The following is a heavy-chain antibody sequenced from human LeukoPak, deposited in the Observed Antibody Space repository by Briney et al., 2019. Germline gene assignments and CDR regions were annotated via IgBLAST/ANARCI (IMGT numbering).Heavy chain of an antibody. D-gene: IGHD3-3*01. CDR2: ISGSGGST. J-gene: IGHJ3*02. CDR3: AKVLAYSYYDFWSGSGAFDI. CDR1: GFTFSSYA. Sequence: GGSLRLSCAASGFTFSSYAMSWVRQAPGKGLEWVSAISGSGGSTYYADSVKGRFTISRDNSKNTLYLQMNSLRAEDTAVYYCAKVLAYSYYDFWSGSGAFDIWGQGTMVTVSS. V-gene: IGHV3-23*01.